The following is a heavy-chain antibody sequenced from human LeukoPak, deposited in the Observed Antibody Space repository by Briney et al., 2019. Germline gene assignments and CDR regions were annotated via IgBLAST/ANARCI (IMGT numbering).Heavy chain of an antibody. V-gene: IGHV3-43*01. D-gene: IGHD3-16*01. CDR3: AKGGDTLAVGGEYFDY. CDR2: ISWDGGST. CDR1: GFTFYDYT. J-gene: IGHJ4*02. Sequence: GGSLRLSCAASGFTFYDYTMHWVRQAPGKGLEWVSLISWDGGSTYYADSVKGRFTISRDNSKNSLYLQMNSLRTEDTGLYYCAKGGDTLAVGGEYFDYWGQGTLVTVSS.